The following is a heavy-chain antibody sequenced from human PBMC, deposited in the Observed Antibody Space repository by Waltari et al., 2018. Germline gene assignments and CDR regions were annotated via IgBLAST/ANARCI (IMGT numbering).Heavy chain of an antibody. CDR1: GDLMSDPDV. V-gene: IGHV4-4*02. CDR2: VRRSGRT. J-gene: IGHJ4*02. Sequence: QLRLQESGPGLVKPSGTLSLTCGVSGDLMSDPDVWNWVRQPPGKGLEWIGQVRRSGRTNYSPSFASRVAVSVDSSKNEFSLRLTFATAADTAVYYCARDRGRGLYLDSWGPGTLVTV. D-gene: IGHD2-15*01. CDR3: ARDRGRGLYLDS.